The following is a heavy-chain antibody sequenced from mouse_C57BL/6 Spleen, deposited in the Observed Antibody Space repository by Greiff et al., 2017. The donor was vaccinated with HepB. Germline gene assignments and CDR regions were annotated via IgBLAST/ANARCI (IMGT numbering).Heavy chain of an antibody. Sequence: VQLQQSGAELVKPGASVKISCKASGYAFSSYWMNWVKQRPGKGLEWIGQIYPGDGDTNYNGKFKGKATLTADKSSSTAYMQLSSLTSEDSAVYFCAVDSSGYGAMDYWGQGTSVTVSS. CDR2: IYPGDGDT. CDR3: AVDSSGYGAMDY. CDR1: GYAFSSYW. D-gene: IGHD3-2*02. V-gene: IGHV1-80*01. J-gene: IGHJ4*01.